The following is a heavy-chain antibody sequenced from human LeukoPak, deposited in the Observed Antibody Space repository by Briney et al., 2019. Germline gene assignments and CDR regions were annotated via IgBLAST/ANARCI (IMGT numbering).Heavy chain of an antibody. V-gene: IGHV3-11*06. CDR3: ARGSYSSSWYSSADYFDC. D-gene: IGHD6-13*01. J-gene: IGHJ4*02. CDR1: GFTFSDYY. CDR2: ISSSSSYT. Sequence: PGGSLTLSCAASGFTFSDYYMSWIRQAPGKGLEWVSYISSSSSYTNYADSVKGRFTISRDDAKNSLYLQMNSRRAEDTAVYYCARGSYSSSWYSSADYFDCTGQGTLVTVSS.